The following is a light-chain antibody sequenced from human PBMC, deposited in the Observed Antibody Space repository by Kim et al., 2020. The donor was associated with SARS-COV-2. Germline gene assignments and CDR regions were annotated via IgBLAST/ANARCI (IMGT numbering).Light chain of an antibody. CDR3: SSYTISSTWV. CDR1: RTDVGSYNR. V-gene: IGLV2-18*02. Sequence: GHYVTIPCTGTRTDVGSYNRVSCFQHPPGTAPKLMIYEVTNRPSGVPDRFSGSKSGNTASLTISGLQAEDEADYYCSSYTISSTWVFGGGTQLTVL. J-gene: IGLJ3*02. CDR2: EVT.